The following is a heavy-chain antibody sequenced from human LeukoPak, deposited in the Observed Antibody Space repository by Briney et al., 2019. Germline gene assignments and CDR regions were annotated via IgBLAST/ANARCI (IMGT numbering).Heavy chain of an antibody. Sequence: PGGSLRLSCAVSGFTFSSYGMHWVRQAPGKGLEWVAVISDGGSYKNYVDAVKGRFTISRDNSKNTQYLQVNSLRAEDTAVYYCARGSGNWAFDYWGQGTLVTVSS. D-gene: IGHD7-27*01. CDR1: GFTFSSYG. J-gene: IGHJ4*02. CDR2: ISDGGSYK. CDR3: ARGSGNWAFDY. V-gene: IGHV3-30*03.